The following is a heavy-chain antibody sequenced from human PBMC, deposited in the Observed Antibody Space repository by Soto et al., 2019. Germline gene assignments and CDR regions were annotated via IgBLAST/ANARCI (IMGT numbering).Heavy chain of an antibody. V-gene: IGHV3-15*01. CDR3: SLTYYYDSSGPYYFDY. Sequence: GGSLRLSCAASGFTFSNAWMSWVRQAPGKGLEWVGRIKSKTDGGTTDYAAPMKGRFTISRDDSKNTLYLQMNSLKTEDTAVYYCSLTYYYDSSGPYYFDYWGQGTLVTVSS. J-gene: IGHJ4*02. CDR2: IKSKTDGGTT. CDR1: GFTFSNAW. D-gene: IGHD3-22*01.